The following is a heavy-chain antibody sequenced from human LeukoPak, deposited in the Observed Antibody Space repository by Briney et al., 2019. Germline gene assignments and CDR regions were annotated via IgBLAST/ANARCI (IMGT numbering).Heavy chain of an antibody. Sequence: PGGSLRLSCAASGFTFSSYWMSWVRQALGKGLEWVANIKQDGSEKYYVDSVKGRFTISRDNAKNSLYLQMNSLRAEDTAVYYCARVSYRIAAAGTAFDIWGQGTMVTVSS. CDR2: IKQDGSEK. CDR1: GFTFSSYW. D-gene: IGHD6-13*01. J-gene: IGHJ3*02. CDR3: ARVSYRIAAAGTAFDI. V-gene: IGHV3-7*01.